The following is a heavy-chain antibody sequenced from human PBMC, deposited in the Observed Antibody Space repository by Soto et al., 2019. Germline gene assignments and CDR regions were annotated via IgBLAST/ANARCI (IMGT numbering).Heavy chain of an antibody. D-gene: IGHD2-21*01. CDR2: IKQDGSEK. Sequence: EVQLVESGGGLVQPGGSLRLSCAASGFTFSNYWMSWVRQAPGKGLEWVANIKQDGSEKYYVDSAKGRFTISRDSAKNSLYLQMNSLRVEDTAVYYCASYGIDRRVFQFDYWGQGTLVTVSS. J-gene: IGHJ4*02. V-gene: IGHV3-7*01. CDR3: ASYGIDRRVFQFDY. CDR1: GFTFSNYW.